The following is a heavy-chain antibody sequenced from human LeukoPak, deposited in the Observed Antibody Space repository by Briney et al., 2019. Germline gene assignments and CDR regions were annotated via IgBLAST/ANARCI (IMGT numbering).Heavy chain of an antibody. Sequence: GGTLRLSCAASGFTFSGYAMSWVRQAPGKGLEWVSAISGSGGSTYYAGSVKGRFAISRDNSKNTLYLQMNSLRAEDTAVYYCAKVREYYYDSSGVFDYWGQGTLVTVSS. J-gene: IGHJ4*02. CDR2: ISGSGGST. V-gene: IGHV3-23*01. D-gene: IGHD3-22*01. CDR3: AKVREYYYDSSGVFDY. CDR1: GFTFSGYA.